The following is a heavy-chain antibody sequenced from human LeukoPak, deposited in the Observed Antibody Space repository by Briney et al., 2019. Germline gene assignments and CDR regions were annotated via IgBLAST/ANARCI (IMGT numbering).Heavy chain of an antibody. Sequence: GGSLRLSCEASGFTFSNSYMSWVRQAPGKGLEWVANIKQDGSEKYYVDSVKGRFTISRDNAMNSLYLQMNSLRAEDTAVYYCARDDSPGAYWGQGTLVTVSS. V-gene: IGHV3-7*01. D-gene: IGHD3-22*01. J-gene: IGHJ4*02. CDR2: IKQDGSEK. CDR1: GFTFSNSY. CDR3: ARDDSPGAY.